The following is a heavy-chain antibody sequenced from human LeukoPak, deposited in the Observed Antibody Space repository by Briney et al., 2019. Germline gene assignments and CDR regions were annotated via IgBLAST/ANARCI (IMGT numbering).Heavy chain of an antibody. V-gene: IGHV3-23*01. J-gene: IGHJ4*02. CDR2: TSGSGGRT. D-gene: IGHD4-17*01. Sequence: GGSLRLSCVASGFTFSSYAINWVRQAPGKGLEWVSGTSGSGGRTYYADSVKGRFTISRENSKNTLYLQMNSLRAEDTAVYYCAKVRLYGDYPEIDYWGQGTLVAVSS. CDR3: AKVRLYGDYPEIDY. CDR1: GFTFSSYA.